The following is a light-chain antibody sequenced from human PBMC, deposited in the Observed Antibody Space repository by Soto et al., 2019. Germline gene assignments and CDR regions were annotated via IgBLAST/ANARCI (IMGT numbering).Light chain of an antibody. CDR3: TSHAGTINFPYI. J-gene: IGLJ1*01. V-gene: IGLV2-8*01. Sequence: LTQPPSASGSPGQSVTISCTGASSDVGAYNYVSWYQHHPGKAPKLMVYEVNKRPSGVPDRFFGSKSGNTASLTVSGLQAEDEADYYCTSHAGTINFPYIFGTGTKVTVL. CDR2: EVN. CDR1: SSDVGAYNY.